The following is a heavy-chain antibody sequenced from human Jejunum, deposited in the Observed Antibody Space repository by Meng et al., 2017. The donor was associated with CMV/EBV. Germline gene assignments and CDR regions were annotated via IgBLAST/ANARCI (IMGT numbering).Heavy chain of an antibody. CDR2: SRNRANGHTT. Sequence: GHYMDWVRQAPGKGLEWVGRSRNRANGHTTEFAASVKGRFTISRDDSKESVYLQMDSLKTEDTAVYYCARVAFCTATSCKGGFDVWAQGTRVTVSS. D-gene: IGHD2-8*02. CDR1: GHY. V-gene: IGHV3-72*01. CDR3: ARVAFCTATSCKGGFDV. J-gene: IGHJ3*01.